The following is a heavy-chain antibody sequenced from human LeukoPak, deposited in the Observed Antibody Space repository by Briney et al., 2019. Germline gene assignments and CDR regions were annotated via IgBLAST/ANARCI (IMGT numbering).Heavy chain of an antibody. CDR2: MNPNSGNT. J-gene: IGHJ4*02. CDR1: GYTFTSYD. V-gene: IGHV1-8*03. Sequence: ASVKVSCKASGYTFTSYDINWVRQATGQGLEWMGWMNPNSGNTGCAQKFQGRVTITRNTSISTAYMELSSLRSEDTAVYYCARGPTAVTSYYFDYWGQGTLVTVSS. CDR3: ARGPTAVTSYYFDY. D-gene: IGHD6-19*01.